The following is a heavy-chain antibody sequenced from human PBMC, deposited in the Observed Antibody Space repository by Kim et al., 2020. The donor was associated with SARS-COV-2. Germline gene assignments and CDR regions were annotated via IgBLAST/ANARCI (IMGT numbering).Heavy chain of an antibody. D-gene: IGHD2-2*01. Sequence: GRFTISRDNSKNTLYLQMNSLRAEDTAVYSCAKDARGIVVVPAATYYFDYWGQGTLVTVSS. V-gene: IGHV3-30*02. CDR3: AKDARGIVVVPAATYYFDY. J-gene: IGHJ4*02.